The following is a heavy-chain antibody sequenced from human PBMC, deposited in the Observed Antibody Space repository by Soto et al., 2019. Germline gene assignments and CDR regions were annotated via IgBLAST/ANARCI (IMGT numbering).Heavy chain of an antibody. Sequence: ASLKVSCKASGYTFTSYGISWVRQAPGQGLEWMGWISAYNGNTNYAQKLQGRVTMTTDTSTSTAYMELRSLRSDDTAVYYCARDVVVRGIFWFDPWGQGTLVTVSS. CDR2: ISAYNGNT. D-gene: IGHD3-10*01. J-gene: IGHJ5*02. V-gene: IGHV1-18*01. CDR3: ARDVVVRGIFWFDP. CDR1: GYTFTSYG.